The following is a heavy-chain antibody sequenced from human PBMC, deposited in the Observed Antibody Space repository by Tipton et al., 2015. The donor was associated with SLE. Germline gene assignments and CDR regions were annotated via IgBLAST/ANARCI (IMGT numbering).Heavy chain of an antibody. J-gene: IGHJ4*02. D-gene: IGHD6-19*01. Sequence: QVQLVQSGAEVKKPGASVKASCKASGYTFTSYYMHWVRQAPGQGLEWMGIINPSGGSTSYAQKFQGRVTMTRDTSTSTVYMELSSLRSEDTAVYYCARERAVAYYFDYWGQGTLVPVSS. CDR2: INPSGGST. V-gene: IGHV1-46*01. CDR3: ARERAVAYYFDY. CDR1: GYTFTSYY.